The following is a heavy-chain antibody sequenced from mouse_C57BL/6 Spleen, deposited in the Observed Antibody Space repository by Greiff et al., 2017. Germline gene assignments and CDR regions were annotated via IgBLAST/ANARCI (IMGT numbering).Heavy chain of an antibody. V-gene: IGHV5-17*01. CDR3: ARLGRGHDFDY. J-gene: IGHJ2*01. Sequence: EVKLQESGGGLVKPGGSLKLSCAASGFTFSDYGMHWVRQAPEKGLEWVAYISSGSSTIYYADTVKGRFTISRDNAKNTLFLQMTSLRSEDTAMYYCARLGRGHDFDYWGQGTTLTVSS. CDR1: GFTFSDYG. CDR2: ISSGSSTI. D-gene: IGHD4-1*01.